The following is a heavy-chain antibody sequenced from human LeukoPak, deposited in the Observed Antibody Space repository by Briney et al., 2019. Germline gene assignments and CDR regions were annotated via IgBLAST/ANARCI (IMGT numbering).Heavy chain of an antibody. CDR2: IYYSGST. J-gene: IGHJ4*02. V-gene: IGHV4-59*01. Sequence: SGTLSLTCTVSGGSISSYYWSWIRQPPGKGLEWIGYIYYSGSTNYNPSLKSRVTISVDTSKNQFSLKLSSVTAADTAVYYCARGVAYSSSSWALYYFDYWGQGTLVTVSS. D-gene: IGHD6-6*01. CDR3: ARGVAYSSSSWALYYFDY. CDR1: GGSISSYY.